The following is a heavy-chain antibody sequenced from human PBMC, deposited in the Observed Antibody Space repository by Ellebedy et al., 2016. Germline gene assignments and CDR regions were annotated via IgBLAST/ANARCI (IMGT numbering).Heavy chain of an antibody. CDR1: TLTFGTDA. Sequence: GESLKISCTASTLTFGTDAMSWVRQDPGKGLEWVSSISNGSGGSRYYAVSVKGRFTISRDNSKNTLYLQMNSLRAEDTAVYYCAKEGLMGLIVVVTPFDYWGQGTLVTVSS. CDR3: AKEGLMGLIVVVTPFDY. J-gene: IGHJ4*02. D-gene: IGHD3-22*01. V-gene: IGHV3-23*01. CDR2: ISNGSGGSR.